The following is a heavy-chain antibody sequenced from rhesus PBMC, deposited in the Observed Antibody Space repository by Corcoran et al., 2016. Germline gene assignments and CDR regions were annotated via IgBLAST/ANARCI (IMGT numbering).Heavy chain of an antibody. V-gene: IGHV4-80*01. CDR2: INGNSGST. CDR1: GGSFSSYW. CDR3: ASSLYYSGFLFFDF. Sequence: QVQLQESGPGLVKPSETLSLTCAASGGSFSSYWWSWIRQPPGKGLEGIGEINGNSGSTNYNPSLKSRVTISKDASKNQFSLKLSSVTAADTAVYYCASSLYYSGFLFFDFWGQGVLVTVSS. J-gene: IGHJ4*01. D-gene: IGHD3-28*01.